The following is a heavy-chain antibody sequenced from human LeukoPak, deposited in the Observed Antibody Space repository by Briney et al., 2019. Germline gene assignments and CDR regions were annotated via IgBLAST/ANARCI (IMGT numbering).Heavy chain of an antibody. CDR3: AREGWYSSGWYPRHNWFDP. CDR1: GGSISSYY. J-gene: IGHJ5*02. D-gene: IGHD6-19*01. CDR2: IYTSGST. V-gene: IGHV4-4*07. Sequence: SETLSLTCTVSGGSISSYYWSWIRQPAGKGLEWIGRIYTSGSTNYSPSLKSRVTMSVDTSKNQFSLKLSSVTAADTAVYYCAREGWYSSGWYPRHNWFDPWGQGTLVTVSS.